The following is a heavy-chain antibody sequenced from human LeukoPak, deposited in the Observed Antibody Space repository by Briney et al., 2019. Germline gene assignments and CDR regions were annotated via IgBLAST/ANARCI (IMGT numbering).Heavy chain of an antibody. CDR1: GFIFSRYE. Sequence: GGSLRLSCTGSGFIFSRYEMNWVRQAPGKGLEWVSYIRSSGNTIYYADSVKGRFTISRDNAKNSLYLQMNSLRAEDTAVYYCSSKIVVTTTGWLFDYWGPGSLVTVSS. J-gene: IGHJ4*02. D-gene: IGHD5-12*01. CDR2: IRSSGNTI. V-gene: IGHV3-48*03. CDR3: SSKIVVTTTGWLFDY.